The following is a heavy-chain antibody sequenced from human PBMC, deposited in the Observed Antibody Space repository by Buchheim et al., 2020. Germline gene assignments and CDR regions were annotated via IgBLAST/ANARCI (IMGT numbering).Heavy chain of an antibody. Sequence: QVQLVQSGAEVKKPGASVKVSCKASGYTFTSYDINWVRQATGQGLEWMGWMNPNSGNTGYAQKFQGRVTMTRNTSISTAYMGLSSLRSEDTAVYYCARVRLGRYFRDFWSGYHYYYYGMDVWGQGTT. J-gene: IGHJ6*02. D-gene: IGHD3-3*01. CDR2: MNPNSGNT. V-gene: IGHV1-8*01. CDR3: ARVRLGRYFRDFWSGYHYYYYGMDV. CDR1: GYTFTSYD.